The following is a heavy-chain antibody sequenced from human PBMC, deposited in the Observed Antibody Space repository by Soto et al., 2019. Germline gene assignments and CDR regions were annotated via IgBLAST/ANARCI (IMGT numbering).Heavy chain of an antibody. CDR1: GASITDSY. D-gene: IGHD2-15*01. CDR2: IYFSGVA. Sequence: QMQMQESGPRLVKPSETLSLTCTVSGASITDSYWSWIRQPPEKGLEWIGYIYFSGVATYNPSLNRXASXSRDTSKNEFSLKLTSVTAADTAIYYCARGDSDLAVSEAAYWGQGTLVTVSS. J-gene: IGHJ1*01. V-gene: IGHV4-59*01. CDR3: ARGDSDLAVSEAAY.